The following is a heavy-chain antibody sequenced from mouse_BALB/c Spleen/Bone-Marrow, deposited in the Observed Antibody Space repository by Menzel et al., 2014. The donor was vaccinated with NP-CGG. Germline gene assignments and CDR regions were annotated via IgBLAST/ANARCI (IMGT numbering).Heavy chain of an antibody. CDR1: GFHIKDTY. D-gene: IGHD4-1*01. CDR3: ARWELGRAGFAH. Sequence: VQLQQSGAELVKPGASVKLSCTASGFHIKDTYMHWVKQRPEQGLEWIGRIDPANGNTKYDPKFQGKATITADPSSNTAYLQLSSLTSEDTAVYYCARWELGRAGFAHWGQATLVTGSA. V-gene: IGHV14-3*02. J-gene: IGHJ3*01. CDR2: IDPANGNT.